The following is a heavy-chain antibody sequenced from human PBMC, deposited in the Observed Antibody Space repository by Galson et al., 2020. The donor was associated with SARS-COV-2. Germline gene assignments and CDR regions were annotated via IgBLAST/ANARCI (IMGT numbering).Heavy chain of an antibody. CDR1: GVSFSDYY. V-gene: IGHV4-34*01. Sequence: SETLSLTCAVYGVSFSDYYWSWIRQPPGKGLEWIGHINRSGRTSYNPYLKSRVTISVDTSKNQFSLKLSSVTAADTAVYYCARGAWFAEFSISYNWFDPWGQGTLVTVSS. CDR2: INRSGRT. D-gene: IGHD3-10*01. J-gene: IGHJ5*02. CDR3: ARGAWFAEFSISYNWFDP.